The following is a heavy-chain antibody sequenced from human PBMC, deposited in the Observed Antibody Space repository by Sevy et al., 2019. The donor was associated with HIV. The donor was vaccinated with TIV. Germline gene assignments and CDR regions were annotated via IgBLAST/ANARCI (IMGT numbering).Heavy chain of an antibody. CDR1: GFTFSSYG. J-gene: IGHJ6*02. V-gene: IGHV3-33*01. CDR2: IWYDGSNK. CDR3: ARGLAALPGYYYGRDV. Sequence: GGSLRLSCAASGFTFSSYGMHWVRQAPAKGLEWVAVIWYDGSNKYYADSVKGRVTISRDNSKNTLFLQMNSLRDEDTAVYYCARGLAALPGYYYGRDVWGQGTTVTVSS. D-gene: IGHD6-6*01.